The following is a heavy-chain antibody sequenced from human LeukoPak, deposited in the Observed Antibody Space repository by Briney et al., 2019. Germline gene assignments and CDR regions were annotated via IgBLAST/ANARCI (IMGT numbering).Heavy chain of an antibody. V-gene: IGHV3-23*01. CDR3: AKLGFDSSGSHTLFDY. J-gene: IGHJ4*02. D-gene: IGHD3-22*01. CDR2: ISGSGGST. CDR1: GFTFSSYA. Sequence: GGSLRLSCAASGFTFSSYAMSWVRQAPGKGLEWVSAISGSGGSTYYADSVKGRFTISRDNSKNTLHLQMNSLRAEDTAVYYCAKLGFDSSGSHTLFDYWGQGTQVTVSS.